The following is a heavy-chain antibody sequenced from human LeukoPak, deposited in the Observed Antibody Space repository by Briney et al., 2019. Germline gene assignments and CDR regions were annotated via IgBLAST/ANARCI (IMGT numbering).Heavy chain of an antibody. D-gene: IGHD4-17*01. CDR1: GFTFSSYG. V-gene: IGHV3-30*02. CDR3: AKGDDDYGEINWFDP. Sequence: GGSLRLSCAASGFTFSSYGMHWVRQAPGKGLEWVAFIRYDGSNKYYADSVKGRFTISRDNSKNTLYLQMNSLRAEDTAVYYCAKGDDDYGEINWFDPWGQGTLVTVSS. CDR2: IRYDGSNK. J-gene: IGHJ5*02.